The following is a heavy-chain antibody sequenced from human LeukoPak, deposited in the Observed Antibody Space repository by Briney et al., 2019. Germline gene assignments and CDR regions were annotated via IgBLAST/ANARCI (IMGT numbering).Heavy chain of an antibody. CDR2: IYYSGST. CDR1: GGSISSYY. V-gene: IGHV4-59*01. Sequence: SETLSLTCTVSGGSISSYYWSWIRQPPGKGLEWIGYIYYSGSTNYNPSLKSRVTISVDTSKNQFSLKLSSVTAADTAVYYCARVLGVLRYFDWSKGGYFDYWGQGTLVTVSS. J-gene: IGHJ4*02. CDR3: ARVLGVLRYFDWSKGGYFDY. D-gene: IGHD3-9*01.